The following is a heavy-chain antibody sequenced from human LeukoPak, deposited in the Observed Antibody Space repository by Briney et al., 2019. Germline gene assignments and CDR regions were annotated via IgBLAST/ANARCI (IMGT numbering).Heavy chain of an antibody. D-gene: IGHD6-13*01. Sequence: ASVKVSCKTSGYTFTGYYMHWVRQAPGQGLEWMGWINPNNGGTKYAQKFQGRVTMTRNTSISTAYMELSSLRSEDTAVYYCASGGRVAAGYYYYGMDVWGQGTTVTVSS. CDR1: GYTFTGYY. V-gene: IGHV1-2*02. J-gene: IGHJ6*02. CDR3: ASGGRVAAGYYYYGMDV. CDR2: INPNNGGT.